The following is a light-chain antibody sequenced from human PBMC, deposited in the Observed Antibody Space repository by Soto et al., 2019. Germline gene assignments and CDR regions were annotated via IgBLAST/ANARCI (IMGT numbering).Light chain of an antibody. CDR1: SSDVGGSDF. V-gene: IGLV2-14*01. Sequence: QSVLTQPASVSGSPGQSITISCIGTSSDVGGSDFVSWYQQHPGQAPKLMIYDVTNRPSGVSNRFSGSKSGNTASLTISGLQAEDEADYYCSSFTTTITYVFGTGTKVTVL. CDR2: DVT. J-gene: IGLJ1*01. CDR3: SSFTTTITYV.